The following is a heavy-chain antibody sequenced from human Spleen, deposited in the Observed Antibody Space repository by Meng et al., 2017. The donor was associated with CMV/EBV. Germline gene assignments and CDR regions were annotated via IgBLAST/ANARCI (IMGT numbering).Heavy chain of an antibody. J-gene: IGHJ5*02. CDR3: ASLRGFCGDGRCPNWLDP. CDR2: IDPEDGET. CDR1: TFIAYF. V-gene: IGHV1-69-2*01. D-gene: IGHD2-21*01. Sequence: TFIAYFIHWVQQAPGQGLEWMGLIDPEDGETFYAENFQGRVSITADTSRDTTYMELRSLRSEDTAVYYCASLRGFCGDGRCPNWLDPWGQGTLVTVSS.